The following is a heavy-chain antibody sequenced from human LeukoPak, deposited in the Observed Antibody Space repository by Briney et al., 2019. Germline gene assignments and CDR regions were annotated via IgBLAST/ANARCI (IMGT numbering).Heavy chain of an antibody. J-gene: IGHJ4*02. Sequence: GEALKISCKGSGYSFTSYWIAWVRQMPGKGLECMGIIYPSDSDTRYSPSFQGQVTISADKSISTAYLQWSSLKASDTAMYYCARTPSNSRGFDYWGQGTLVTVSS. CDR1: GYSFTSYW. CDR3: ARTPSNSRGFDY. CDR2: IYPSDSDT. V-gene: IGHV5-51*01. D-gene: IGHD6-13*01.